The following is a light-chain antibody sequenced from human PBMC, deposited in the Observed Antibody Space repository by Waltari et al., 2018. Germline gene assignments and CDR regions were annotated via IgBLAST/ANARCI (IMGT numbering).Light chain of an antibody. CDR1: SSDVGNYNY. CDR2: EVN. Sequence: QSALTQPASVSGSPGQSITISCPGTSSDVGNYNYVSWYQQHPGQAPKLMIHEVNNRPSGVSNRFSGSKSGDTASLTISGLQGEDEADYYCSSYSSISFLVFGSGTTVTVL. V-gene: IGLV2-14*01. J-gene: IGLJ1*01. CDR3: SSYSSISFLV.